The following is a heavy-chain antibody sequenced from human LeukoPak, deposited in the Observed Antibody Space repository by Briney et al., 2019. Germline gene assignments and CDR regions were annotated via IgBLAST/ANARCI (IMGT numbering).Heavy chain of an antibody. D-gene: IGHD4-23*01. CDR1: GGTFSSYA. CDR2: IIPIFGTA. Sequence: ASVKVSCKASGGTFSSYAISWVRHAPGKGREGMGGIIPIFGTANYAQKFQGRVTITTDESTSTAYMELSSLRSEDTAVYYCARTGGNYNWFDPWGQGTLVTVSS. J-gene: IGHJ5*02. V-gene: IGHV1-69*05. CDR3: ARTGGNYNWFDP.